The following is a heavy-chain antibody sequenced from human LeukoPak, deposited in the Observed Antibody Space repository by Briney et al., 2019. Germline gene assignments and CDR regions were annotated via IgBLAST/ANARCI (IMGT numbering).Heavy chain of an antibody. D-gene: IGHD2-8*01. CDR1: GFTFDDYA. CDR3: AKSDGFDY. J-gene: IGHJ4*02. V-gene: IGHV3-43*02. Sequence: QAGGSLRLSCAASGFTFDDYAMQWVRQAPGKGLEWVSLTNGDGGNRYYADSVKGRFTISRDNSKNSLYLQMNSLRTEDTALYYCAKSDGFDYWGQGTLVTVSS. CDR2: TNGDGGNR.